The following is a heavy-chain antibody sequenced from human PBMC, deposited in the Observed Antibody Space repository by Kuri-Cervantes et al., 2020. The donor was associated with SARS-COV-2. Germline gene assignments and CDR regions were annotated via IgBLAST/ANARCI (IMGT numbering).Heavy chain of an antibody. CDR3: AREVSSEQLVAFDY. Sequence: SQTLSLTCAVYGGSFSGYYWSWIRQPPGKGLEWIGEINHSGSTNYNPSLKSRVTISVDTSKNQFSLKLSSVTAADTAVYYFAREVSSEQLVAFDYWGQGTLVTVSS. D-gene: IGHD6-6*01. V-gene: IGHV4-34*01. J-gene: IGHJ4*02. CDR2: INHSGST. CDR1: GGSFSGYY.